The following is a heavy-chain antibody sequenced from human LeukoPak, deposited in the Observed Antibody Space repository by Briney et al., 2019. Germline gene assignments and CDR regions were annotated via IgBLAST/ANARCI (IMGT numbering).Heavy chain of an antibody. CDR2: INSDGSST. CDR3: ITDPAGVTTETSPNYYFGY. D-gene: IGHD4-17*01. Sequence: GGSLRLSCAASGFPFSSYWMHWVRQAPGKGLVWVSRINSDGSSTSYADSVKGRFTISRDNAKNTLSLQMNSLKVEDTAVYYCITDPAGVTTETSPNYYFGYWGQGTLVTVSS. V-gene: IGHV3-74*01. J-gene: IGHJ4*02. CDR1: GFPFSSYW.